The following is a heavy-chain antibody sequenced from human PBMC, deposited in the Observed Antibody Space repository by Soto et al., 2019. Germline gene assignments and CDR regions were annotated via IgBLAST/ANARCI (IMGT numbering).Heavy chain of an antibody. D-gene: IGHD6-19*01. Sequence: QLQLQESGPGLVKPSETLSLTCTVSGGSISSSSYYWGWIRQPPGKGLAWIGSIYYSGSPYYNPSLKSRVTISIATSKNQCSLRLSSVTAADTAVYYCERGEQCLGYGMDVWVQGTTVAVSS. CDR1: GGSISSSSYY. J-gene: IGHJ6*02. CDR3: ERGEQCLGYGMDV. V-gene: IGHV4-39*01. CDR2: IYYSGSP.